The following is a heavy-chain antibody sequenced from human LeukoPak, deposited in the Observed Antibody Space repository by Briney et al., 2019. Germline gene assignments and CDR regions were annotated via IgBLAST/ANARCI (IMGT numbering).Heavy chain of an antibody. CDR2: IYYSGST. D-gene: IGHD4-17*01. CDR3: ASQPLYGDYVNY. J-gene: IGHJ4*02. CDR1: GFTFSSYA. V-gene: IGHV4-59*08. Sequence: PGGPLRLSCAASGFTFSSYAMSWIRQPPGKGLEWIGYIYYSGSTNYNPSLKSRVTISVDTSKNQFSLKLSSVTAADTAVYYCASQPLYGDYVNYWGQGTLVTVSS.